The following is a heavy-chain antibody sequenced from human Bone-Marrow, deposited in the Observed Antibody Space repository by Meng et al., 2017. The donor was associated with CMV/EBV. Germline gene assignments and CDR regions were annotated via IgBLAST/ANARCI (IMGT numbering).Heavy chain of an antibody. D-gene: IGHD5-12*01. CDR2: INLYGSEK. CDR1: GFSFSKHW. CDR3: VTDQDRLGGI. V-gene: IGHV3-7*01. Sequence: GESLKISCVASGFSFSKHWMSWVRQAPGKGLEYLANINLYGSEKYYMDSVKGRFTISRDNAKNSLFLQMNSLRAEDTAVYYCVTDQDRLGGIWGQGTMVTVSS. J-gene: IGHJ3*02.